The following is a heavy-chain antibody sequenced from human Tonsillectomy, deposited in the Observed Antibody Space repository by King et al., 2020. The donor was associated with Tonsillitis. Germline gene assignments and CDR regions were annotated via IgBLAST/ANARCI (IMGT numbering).Heavy chain of an antibody. Sequence: HVQLQESGPGLVKPSETLSLTCTVPGASISSYYWSWIRQPPGKGLEWIGYIYYSGSTNYNPSLKSRVTISIDTSKNQFSLKLGSVTAADTAVYYCARHLGTYYSYDMDVWGEGTTVTVSS. CDR3: ARHLGTYYSYDMDV. V-gene: IGHV4-59*08. CDR1: GASISSYY. J-gene: IGHJ6*04. CDR2: IYYSGST. D-gene: IGHD1/OR15-1a*01.